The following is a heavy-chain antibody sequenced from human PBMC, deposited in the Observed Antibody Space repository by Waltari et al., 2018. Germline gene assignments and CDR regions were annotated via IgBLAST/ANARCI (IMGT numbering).Heavy chain of an antibody. J-gene: IGHJ3*02. CDR3: ARYRYSYDAFDI. D-gene: IGHD5-18*01. CDR2: INHIGST. CDR1: GGSFSGYY. Sequence: QVQLQQWGAGLLKPSETLSLTCAVYGGSFSGYYWSWIRQPPGKGREWIGEINHIGSTNYNPSLKSRVTISVDTSKNQFSLKLSSVTAADTAVYYCARYRYSYDAFDIWGQGTMVTVSS. V-gene: IGHV4-34*01.